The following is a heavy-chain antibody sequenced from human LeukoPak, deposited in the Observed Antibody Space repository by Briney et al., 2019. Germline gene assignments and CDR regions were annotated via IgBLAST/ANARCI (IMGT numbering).Heavy chain of an antibody. CDR3: ARQPDGYNSYYFDY. J-gene: IGHJ4*02. Sequence: SVKVSCKASGGTFSSYAITRLRQAQAPGIEWMGVTIPIFGIRNNEQKYPGKGTITTDKSTSTAYMELSSLRSEDAAVYYCARQPDGYNSYYFDYWGQGTLVTASS. CDR1: GGTFSSYA. V-gene: IGHV1-69*17. D-gene: IGHD5-24*01. CDR2: TIPIFGIR.